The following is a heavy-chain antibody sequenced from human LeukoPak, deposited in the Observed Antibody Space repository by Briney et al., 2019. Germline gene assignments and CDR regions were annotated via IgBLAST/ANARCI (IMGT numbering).Heavy chain of an antibody. Sequence: GGSLRLSCAASGFTFGSYEMNWVRQAPGKGLEWVSYISSSGSTIYYVDSVKGRFTISRDNAKNSLYLQMNSLRAEDTAVYYCARDHCSSTSCYTDYWGQGTLVTVSS. D-gene: IGHD2-2*02. CDR1: GFTFGSYE. V-gene: IGHV3-48*03. CDR3: ARDHCSSTSCYTDY. J-gene: IGHJ4*02. CDR2: ISSSGSTI.